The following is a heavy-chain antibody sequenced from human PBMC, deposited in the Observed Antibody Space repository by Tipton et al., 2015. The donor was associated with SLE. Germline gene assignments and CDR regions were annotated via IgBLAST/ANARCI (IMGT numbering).Heavy chain of an antibody. V-gene: IGHV4-39*07. CDR1: GGSISSSSYY. CDR3: ARTEWYQSFDY. Sequence: TLSLTCTVSGGSISSSSYYWGWIRQPPGKGLEWIGYIYYSGSTYYNPSLKSRVTISVDTSKNQFSLKLSSVTAADTAVYYCARTEWYQSFDYWGQGTLVTVSS. D-gene: IGHD2-2*01. CDR2: IYYSGST. J-gene: IGHJ4*02.